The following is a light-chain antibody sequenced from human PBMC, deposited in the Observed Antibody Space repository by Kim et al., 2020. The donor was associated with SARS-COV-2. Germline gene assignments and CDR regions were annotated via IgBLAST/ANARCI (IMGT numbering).Light chain of an antibody. V-gene: IGKV1-39*01. CDR2: RAS. CDR3: QESYNTPPFS. J-gene: IGKJ2*03. CDR1: QDINIH. Sequence: ASVGDRVTITCRAGQDINIHLNWYQPRPGKPPKLLIYRASNLQSGVPSRFSGSGSGTDFTLTITSLRPEDFAPYFCQESYNTPPFSFGQGTKLEI.